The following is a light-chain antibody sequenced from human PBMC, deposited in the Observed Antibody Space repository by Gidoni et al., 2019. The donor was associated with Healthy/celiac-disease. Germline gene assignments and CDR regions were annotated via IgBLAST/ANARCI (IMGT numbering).Light chain of an antibody. Sequence: DIVMTQSPDSLAVSLGERATINCTSSQSVLYRSNHKNYLAWYQHKPGQPPKLLIYWASTRESGVPDRFSGSGSGTDFTLTISSLQAEDVAVYYCQQYYSTPRTFGQGTKVEIK. V-gene: IGKV4-1*01. CDR1: QSVLYRSNHKNY. CDR3: QQYYSTPRT. CDR2: WAS. J-gene: IGKJ1*01.